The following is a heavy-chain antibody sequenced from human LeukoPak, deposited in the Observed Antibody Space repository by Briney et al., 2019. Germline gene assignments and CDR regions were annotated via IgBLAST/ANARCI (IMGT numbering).Heavy chain of an antibody. CDR2: INPNSGGT. CDR3: ARAYSGYEFL. Sequence: ASVKVSCKASGYTFTGYYMHWVRQAPGQGLEWMGWINPNSGGTNCAQKFQGRVTMTRDTSISTAYMELSSLRSEDTAVYYCARAYSGYEFLWGQGTLVTVSS. D-gene: IGHD5-12*01. V-gene: IGHV1-2*02. J-gene: IGHJ4*02. CDR1: GYTFTGYY.